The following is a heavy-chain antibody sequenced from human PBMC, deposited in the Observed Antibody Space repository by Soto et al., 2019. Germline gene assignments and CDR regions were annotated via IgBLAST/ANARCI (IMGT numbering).Heavy chain of an antibody. CDR3: ARGGKYSSSVHYYYGMDV. J-gene: IGHJ6*02. V-gene: IGHV1-69*06. Sequence: QVQLVQSGAEVKKPGSSVKVSCKASGGTFSSYAISWVRQAPGQGLEWMGGIIPIFGTANYAQKLQGRVTMTTDTSTSTAYMELRSLRSDDTAVYYCARGGKYSSSVHYYYGMDVWGQGTTVTVSS. D-gene: IGHD6-6*01. CDR2: IIPIFGTA. CDR1: GGTFSSYA.